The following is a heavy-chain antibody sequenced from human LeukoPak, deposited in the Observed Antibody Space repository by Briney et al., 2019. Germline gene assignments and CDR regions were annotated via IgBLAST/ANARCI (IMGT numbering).Heavy chain of an antibody. J-gene: IGHJ4*02. CDR3: ARGGSGWSHFDY. D-gene: IGHD6-19*01. CDR2: IYYSGST. CDR1: GGSISSYY. Sequence: PSETLSLTCTVSGGSISSYYWSWIRQPPGKGLEWIGFIYYSGSTNYNPSLKSRVTISEDTSKNQFSLRLSSVAAADTAVYYCARGGSGWSHFDYWGQGTLVTVSS. V-gene: IGHV4-59*01.